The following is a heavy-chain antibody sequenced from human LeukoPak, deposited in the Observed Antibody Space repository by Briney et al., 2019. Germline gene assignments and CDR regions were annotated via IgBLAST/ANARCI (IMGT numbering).Heavy chain of an antibody. CDR1: GDSISSNSYY. Sequence: SETLSLTCTVCGDSISSNSYYWGWIRQPPGKGLEGIGSIYYSGASYYNPSLKSRVIISVDTSKNQFSLKLSSVTAADTAVFYCARHYYDSSGYYLEGFDIWGQGTMVTVSS. CDR3: ARHYYDSSGYYLEGFDI. J-gene: IGHJ3*02. CDR2: IYYSGAS. V-gene: IGHV4-39*01. D-gene: IGHD3-22*01.